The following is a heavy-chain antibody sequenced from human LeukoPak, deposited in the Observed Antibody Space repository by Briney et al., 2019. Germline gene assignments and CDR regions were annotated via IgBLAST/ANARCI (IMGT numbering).Heavy chain of an antibody. V-gene: IGHV3-23*01. Sequence: GGSLRLSCAASGFTFSSYAMSWVRQAPGKGLEWVSAISGSGGSTYYADSVKGRFTISRDNSKNTLYLQMNSLRAEDTAVYYCAKDHCSSTSCYGGEVDYWGQGTLVTVSS. D-gene: IGHD2-2*01. J-gene: IGHJ4*02. CDR1: GFTFSSYA. CDR2: ISGSGGST. CDR3: AKDHCSSTSCYGGEVDY.